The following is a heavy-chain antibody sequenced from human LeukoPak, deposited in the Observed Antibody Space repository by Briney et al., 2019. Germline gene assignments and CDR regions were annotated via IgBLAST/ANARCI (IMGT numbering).Heavy chain of an antibody. CDR2: IYGGGST. V-gene: IGHV3-53*01. J-gene: IGHJ3*02. Sequence: PGGSLRLSCAASGFTVNSNYMSWVRQAPGKGLEWVSVIYGGGSTYYADSVKGRFTISRGNSKNTLYLQMNSLRAEDTAVYYCARGGSGYYRDAFDIWGQGTIVTVAS. CDR3: ARGGSGYYRDAFDI. D-gene: IGHD3-22*01. CDR1: GFTVNSNY.